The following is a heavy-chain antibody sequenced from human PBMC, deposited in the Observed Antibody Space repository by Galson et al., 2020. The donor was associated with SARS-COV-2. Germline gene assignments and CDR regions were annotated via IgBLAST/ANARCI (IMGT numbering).Heavy chain of an antibody. CDR3: ARDLSRLHGVGVVAATPWYFDL. CDR1: GGSISSSSYY. V-gene: IGHV4-39*07. D-gene: IGHD2-15*01. Sequence: SETLSLTCTVSGGSISSSSYYWGWIRQPPGKGLEWIGSIYYSGSTYYNPSLKSRVTISVDTSKNQFSLKLSSVTAADTAGYYWARDLSRLHGVGVVAATPWYFDLWGRGTLVTVSS. J-gene: IGHJ2*01. CDR2: IYYSGST.